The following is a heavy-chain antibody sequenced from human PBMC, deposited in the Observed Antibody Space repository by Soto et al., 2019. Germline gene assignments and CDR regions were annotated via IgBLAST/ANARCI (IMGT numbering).Heavy chain of an antibody. Sequence: VQLVQSGAEVKKPGASVKVSCKASGYTFTSYAMHWVRQAPGQRLEWMGWINAGNGNTKYSQKFQGRVTITRDTSANTAYMELSSLRSEDTAVYYCARGEYDFWSGYYDDWFDPWGQGTLVTVSS. CDR1: GYTFTSYA. D-gene: IGHD3-3*01. CDR3: ARGEYDFWSGYYDDWFDP. V-gene: IGHV1-3*01. J-gene: IGHJ5*02. CDR2: INAGNGNT.